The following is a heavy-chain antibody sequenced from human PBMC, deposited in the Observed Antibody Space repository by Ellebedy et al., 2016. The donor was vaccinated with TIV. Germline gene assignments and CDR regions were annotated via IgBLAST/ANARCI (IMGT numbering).Heavy chain of an antibody. D-gene: IGHD2-2*01. CDR2: VSFYIAKK. V-gene: IGHV3-30-3*01. CDR3: ARDLTQYASGAGLSDS. CDR1: GFPFRNYA. J-gene: IGHJ4*02. Sequence: GESLKISREASGFPFRNYAMHWVRQSPRKGLEWVAIVSFYIAKKFYTDSVKGRFTISRDNSKNTLYLDMNSLGVDDTAVYYCARDLTQYASGAGLSDSWGQGTLVTVSS.